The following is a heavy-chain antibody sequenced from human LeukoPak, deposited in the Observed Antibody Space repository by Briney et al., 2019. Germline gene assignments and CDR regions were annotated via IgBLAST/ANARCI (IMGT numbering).Heavy chain of an antibody. D-gene: IGHD3-3*01. CDR3: ARAITYYDFFDY. V-gene: IGHV3-33*03. CDR1: GFPFDTYG. J-gene: IGHJ4*02. CDR2: IWHDGDKN. Sequence: GSLRLSCAASGFPFDTYGMHWVRQAPGKGLEWVAVIWHDGDKNYYSDSVKGRFTASRDNAKNSLYLQMNSLRAEDTAVYYCARAITYYDFFDYWGQGTLVTVSS.